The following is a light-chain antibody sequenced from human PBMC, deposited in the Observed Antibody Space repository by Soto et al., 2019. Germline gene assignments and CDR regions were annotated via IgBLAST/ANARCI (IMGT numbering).Light chain of an antibody. Sequence: QSVLTQPASVSGSPEQSITISCTGTSSDVGGYNYVSWYQQHPGQVPKLTIYEVTNRPSGVSNRFSGSKSGNTASLTISGLQSEDEADYYCISYTSDDVRYVFGTGTKVTVL. CDR3: ISYTSDDVRYV. V-gene: IGLV2-14*01. J-gene: IGLJ1*01. CDR1: SSDVGGYNY. CDR2: EVT.